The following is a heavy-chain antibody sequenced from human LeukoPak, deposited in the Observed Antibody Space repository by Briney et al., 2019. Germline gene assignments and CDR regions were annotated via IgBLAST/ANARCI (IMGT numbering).Heavy chain of an antibody. CDR1: GGSISSGDYY. D-gene: IGHD3-9*01. CDR3: ARGRYYAILTGYSPQPKSAY. Sequence: PSQTLSLTCTVSGGSISSGDYYCGWIRQPPGKGLEWIGYIYYSGSTYYNPSLKSRVTISVDTSNNQFSLKLSYVPPADTAVYYCARGRYYAILTGYSPQPKSAYWGQGTLVTVSS. V-gene: IGHV4-30-4*01. J-gene: IGHJ4*02. CDR2: IYYSGST.